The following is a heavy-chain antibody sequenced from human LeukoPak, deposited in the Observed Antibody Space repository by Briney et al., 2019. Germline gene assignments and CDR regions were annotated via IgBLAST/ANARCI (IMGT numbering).Heavy chain of an antibody. CDR3: AKAKGGTTGDVFDI. V-gene: IGHV3-33*06. J-gene: IGHJ3*02. D-gene: IGHD1-1*01. CDR1: GFSFSSYG. Sequence: PGGSLRLSCAASGFSFSSYGMHWVRQAPGKGLEWVAVVWYDGSNQYYADSVKGRFTISRDNSKNILYLQMNSLRAEDTAVYYRAKAKGGTTGDVFDIWGQGTMVTVFS. CDR2: VWYDGSNQ.